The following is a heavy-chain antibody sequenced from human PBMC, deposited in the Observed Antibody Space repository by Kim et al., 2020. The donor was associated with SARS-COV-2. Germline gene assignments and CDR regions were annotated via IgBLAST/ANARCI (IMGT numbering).Heavy chain of an antibody. CDR3: ASDWTSSWYHAFDI. CDR1: GYTFTSYG. Sequence: ASVKVSCKASGYTFTSYGISWVRQAPGQGLEWKGWISAYNDKTKYAQKLQGRVTMTADTSTSTVYMELRSLRSDDTAVYYCASDWTSSWYHAFDIWDQGTMISVSS. CDR2: ISAYNDKT. V-gene: IGHV1-18*01. D-gene: IGHD6-13*01. J-gene: IGHJ3*02.